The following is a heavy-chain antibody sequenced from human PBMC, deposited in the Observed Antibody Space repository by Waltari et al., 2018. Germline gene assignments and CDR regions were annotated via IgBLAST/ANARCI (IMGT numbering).Heavy chain of an antibody. CDR1: GFTLSSSY. CDR3: ARDGGGNGYIHY. V-gene: IGHV3-74*01. CDR2: INTDGSSA. Sequence: EVQLVESGGGLVQPGGSLRLSCDASGFTLSSSYMHWVRQVPGKGLVWVSRINTDGSSANYADSVKGRFTISRDNGKNTLYRQMNSLRAEDTAVYYCARDGGGNGYIHYWGQGTLVTVSS. D-gene: IGHD3-16*01. J-gene: IGHJ4*02.